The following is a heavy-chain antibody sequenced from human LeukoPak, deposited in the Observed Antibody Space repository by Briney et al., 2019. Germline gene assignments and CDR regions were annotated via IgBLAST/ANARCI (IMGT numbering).Heavy chain of an antibody. V-gene: IGHV4-59*01. D-gene: IGHD3-3*01. CDR1: GVSISSYY. J-gene: IGHJ6*03. CDR3: ARVSFHYDFWSGPNQYYYMDV. CDR2: TYYSGST. Sequence: SETLSLTCTVSGVSISSYYWSWIRQPPGKGLEWIVYTYYSGSTNYNPSLKSRVTISVDTSKNQFSLKLSSVTAADTAVYYCARVSFHYDFWSGPNQYYYMDVWGKGTTVTVSS.